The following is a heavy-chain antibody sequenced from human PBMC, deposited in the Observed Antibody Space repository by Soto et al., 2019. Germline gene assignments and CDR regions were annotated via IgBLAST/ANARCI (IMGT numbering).Heavy chain of an antibody. Sequence: GASVKVSCKASGYTFTGYYMHWVRQAPGQGLEWMGWINPNSGGTNYAQKFQGWVTMTGDTSISTAYMELSRLRSDDTAVYYCARVGSGRFLEWLLGDYGMDVWGQGTTVTVSS. CDR1: GYTFTGYY. J-gene: IGHJ6*02. CDR3: ARVGSGRFLEWLLGDYGMDV. V-gene: IGHV1-2*04. CDR2: INPNSGGT. D-gene: IGHD3-3*01.